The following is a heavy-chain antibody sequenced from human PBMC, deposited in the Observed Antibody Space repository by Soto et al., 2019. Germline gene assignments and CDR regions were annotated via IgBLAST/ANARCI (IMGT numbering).Heavy chain of an antibody. V-gene: IGHV4-30-4*01. J-gene: IGHJ4*02. CDR3: ARGPPGGTIFGVVIPHFDY. CDR2: IYYSGST. D-gene: IGHD3-3*01. Sequence: QVQLQESGPGLVKPSQTLSLTCTVSGGSISSGDYYWSWIRQPPGKGLEWIGYIYYSGSTYYNPSLKSRVTISVETSKNQFSLKLSSVTAADTAVYYCARGPPGGTIFGVVIPHFDYWGQGTLVTVSS. CDR1: GGSISSGDYY.